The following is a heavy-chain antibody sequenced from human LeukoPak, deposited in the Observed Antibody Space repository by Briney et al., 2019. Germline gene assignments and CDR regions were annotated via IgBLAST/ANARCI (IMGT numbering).Heavy chain of an antibody. CDR1: GGSISSYY. J-gene: IGHJ4*02. D-gene: IGHD3-3*01. CDR3: ARQSYYDFWSGTPGGYFDY. CDR2: IYYSGST. Sequence: SETLSLTCTVSGGSISSYYWSWIRQPPGKGLEWIGYIYYSGSTNYNPSLKSQVTISVDTSKNQFSLKLSSVTAADTAVYYCARQSYYDFWSGTPGGYFDYWGQGTLVTVSS. V-gene: IGHV4-59*08.